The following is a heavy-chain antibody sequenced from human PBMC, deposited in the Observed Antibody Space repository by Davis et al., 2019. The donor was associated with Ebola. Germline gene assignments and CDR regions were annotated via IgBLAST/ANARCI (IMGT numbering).Heavy chain of an antibody. D-gene: IGHD2-21*01. CDR2: IYYSGST. Sequence: MPSETLSLTCTVSASSLSSGEHYWTWIRQPPGRGLEWIAYIYYSGSTNYNVSLKSRAIISVDTSKSQFSLRLSSVTAADTAVYFCARLTIFPPWFDPWGQGTLVSVSS. CDR3: ARLTIFPPWFDP. CDR1: ASSLSSGEHY. J-gene: IGHJ5*02. V-gene: IGHV4-30-4*01.